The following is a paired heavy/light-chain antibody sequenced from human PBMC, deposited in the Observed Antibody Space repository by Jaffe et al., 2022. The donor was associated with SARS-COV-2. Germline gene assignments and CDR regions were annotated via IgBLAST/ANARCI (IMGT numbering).Light chain of an antibody. CDR3: QQYNSYST. V-gene: IGKV1-5*03. Sequence: DIQLTQSPSTLSASVGDRVTITCRASQSISTWLAWYQQKPGKSPKLLIYKASTLQNGVPSRFSGSGSGTEFTLTISSLQPGDLATYYCQQYNSYSTFGQGTKVEIK. J-gene: IGKJ1*01. CDR2: KAS. CDR1: QSISTW.
Heavy chain of an antibody. J-gene: IGHJ4*02. V-gene: IGHV1-69*12. D-gene: IGHD2-2*01. CDR1: GGDFYNDA. Sequence: QVQLVQSGAEVKKPGSSVKVSCKASGGDFYNDAVSWVRQAPGQGLEWMGGIIPAFDTSITSDRFQGRVAISADGFTNVIYMELHSLRVDDTAVYYCARDMGAVAPGGLPSFFDFWGQGTLVTVSS. CDR2: IIPAFDTS. CDR3: ARDMGAVAPGGLPSFFDF.